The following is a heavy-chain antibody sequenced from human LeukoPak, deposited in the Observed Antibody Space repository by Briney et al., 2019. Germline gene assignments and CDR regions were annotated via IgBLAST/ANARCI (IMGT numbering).Heavy chain of an antibody. J-gene: IGHJ4*02. Sequence: SETLSFTCTVSGGSISSYYWSWIRQPAGKGLEWIGRIYTSGSTNYNPSLKSRVTMSVDTSKNQFSLKLSSVTAADTAVYYCARYYYDSSGYYLDYWGQGALVTVSS. D-gene: IGHD3-22*01. CDR1: GGSISSYY. V-gene: IGHV4-4*07. CDR2: IYTSGST. CDR3: ARYYYDSSGYYLDY.